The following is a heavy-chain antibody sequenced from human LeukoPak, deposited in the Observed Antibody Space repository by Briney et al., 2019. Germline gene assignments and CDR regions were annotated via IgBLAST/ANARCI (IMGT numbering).Heavy chain of an antibody. CDR2: IYYSGST. Sequence: SETLSLTCTVSGASFSSSTYYWGWIRQPPGKGLEWIGSIYYSGSTYYNPSLKSRVTMSVDTSKNQFSLKLSSVAAADTAVYYCARHAGGIAAAGTRPFDYWGQGTLVTVSS. CDR3: ARHAGGIAAAGTRPFDY. V-gene: IGHV4-39*01. J-gene: IGHJ4*02. D-gene: IGHD6-13*01. CDR1: GASFSSSTYY.